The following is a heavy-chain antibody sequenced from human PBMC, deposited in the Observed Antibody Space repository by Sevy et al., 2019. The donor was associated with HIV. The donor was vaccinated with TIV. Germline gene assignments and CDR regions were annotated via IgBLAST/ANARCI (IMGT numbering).Heavy chain of an antibody. CDR3: ATMEYFYDSSAYLSGDY. J-gene: IGHJ4*02. CDR1: GYTLTELS. V-gene: IGHV1-24*01. Sequence: ASVKVSCKVYGYTLTELSMHWVRQAPGKGLEWMGGFDPEDGETIYAQKFQGRVTMTEDTSTDTAYMELSCMRSEDTAVYYCATMEYFYDSSAYLSGDYWGQGTLVTVSS. CDR2: FDPEDGET. D-gene: IGHD3-22*01.